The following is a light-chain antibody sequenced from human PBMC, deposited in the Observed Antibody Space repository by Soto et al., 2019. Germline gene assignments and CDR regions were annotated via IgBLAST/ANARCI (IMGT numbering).Light chain of an antibody. Sequence: QSVLTQPPSVSGTPGQGVTISCSGSNSNIGGNTVGWFQQLPGTAPKVLIYVTDKRPSGVPDRFSGSKSGTSAYLAISGLQSEDEADYYCAAWDGSLNGHVFGTGTKLTVL. CDR1: NSNIGGNT. V-gene: IGLV1-44*01. CDR2: VTD. CDR3: AAWDGSLNGHV. J-gene: IGLJ1*01.